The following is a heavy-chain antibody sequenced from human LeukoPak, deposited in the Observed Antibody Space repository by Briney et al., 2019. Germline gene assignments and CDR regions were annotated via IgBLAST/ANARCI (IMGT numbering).Heavy chain of an antibody. D-gene: IGHD3-10*01. V-gene: IGHV4-31*03. Sequence: PSETLSLTCTVSGGSISSGDYFWGWIRQHPGKGLERIGYIYYSGSTYYNPSLKSRVIISVDTSKNQFSLMLNSVTATDTAMYYCARRGTGRWFDPWGQGTLVTVSS. CDR1: GGSISSGDYF. J-gene: IGHJ5*02. CDR2: IYYSGST. CDR3: ARRGTGRWFDP.